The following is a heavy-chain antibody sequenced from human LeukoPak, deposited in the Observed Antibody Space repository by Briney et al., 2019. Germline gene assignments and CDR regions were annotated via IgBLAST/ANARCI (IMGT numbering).Heavy chain of an antibody. D-gene: IGHD1-26*01. CDR3: ARGGALGLDV. J-gene: IGHJ6*02. V-gene: IGHV3-11*01. CDR2: ISGVADSI. CDR1: GFTFSDYY. Sequence: GGSLRVSCAASGFTFSDYYMTWIRQAPGQGLEWVSYISGVADSIYYVDSVQGRFTISRGDAKKSVYLQVNSLRADDTAGYSCARGGALGLDVWGQGTTVTVSS.